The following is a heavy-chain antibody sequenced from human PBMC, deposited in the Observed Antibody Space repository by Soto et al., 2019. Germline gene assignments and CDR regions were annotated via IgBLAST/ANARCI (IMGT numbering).Heavy chain of an antibody. CDR3: ARGMTTVTTFDY. V-gene: IGHV4-30-2*01. D-gene: IGHD4-17*01. J-gene: IGHJ4*02. Sequence: QLQLQESGSGLVKPSQTLSLTCAVSGGSISSGGYSWSWIRQPPGKGLEWIGYIYHSGSTYYNPSRKSRVSIAVDXSKNQISLKLTSVTAADTAVYYCARGMTTVTTFDYWGQGTLVTVSS. CDR1: GGSISSGGYS. CDR2: IYHSGST.